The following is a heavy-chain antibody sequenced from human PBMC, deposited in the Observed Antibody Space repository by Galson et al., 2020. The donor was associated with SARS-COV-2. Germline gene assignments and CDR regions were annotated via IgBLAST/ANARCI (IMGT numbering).Heavy chain of an antibody. CDR1: GFTFSSYA. CDR3: ARDLGGYTYYFDY. J-gene: IGHJ4*02. Sequence: GGSLRLSCAASGFTFSSYAMHWVRQAPGKGLEWVAVISYDGSNKYYADSVKGRFTISRDNSKNTLYLQMNSLRAEDTAVYYCARDLGGYTYYFDYWGQGTLVTVSS. CDR2: ISYDGSNK. V-gene: IGHV3-30*04. D-gene: IGHD3-22*01.